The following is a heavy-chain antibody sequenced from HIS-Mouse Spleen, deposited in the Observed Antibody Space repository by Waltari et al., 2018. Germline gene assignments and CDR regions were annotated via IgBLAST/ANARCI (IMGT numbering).Heavy chain of an antibody. CDR3: ARDPRWNDGIDY. CDR1: GGSIRRSSYY. J-gene: IGHJ4*02. Sequence: QLQLQESGPGLVKPSETLSLTCTVSGGSIRRSSYYWGWIRQPPGKGLEWIGSIYYSGSTYYNPSLKSRVTISVDTSKNQFSLKLSSVTAADTAVYYCARDPRWNDGIDYWGQGTLVTVSS. V-gene: IGHV4-39*07. D-gene: IGHD1-1*01. CDR2: IYYSGST.